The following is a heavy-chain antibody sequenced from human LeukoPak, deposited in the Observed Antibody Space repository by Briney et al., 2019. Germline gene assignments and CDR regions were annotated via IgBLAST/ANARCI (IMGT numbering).Heavy chain of an antibody. CDR2: ISSSSGGST. CDR3: AKYYYDSSGYYYPGAFDI. D-gene: IGHD3-22*01. J-gene: IGHJ3*02. CDR1: EFTVSSSY. Sequence: GGSLRLSCAASEFTVSSSYMSWVRQAPGKGLEWVSTISSSSGGSTYYADSVKGRFTISRDNSKNTLYLQMNNLRAEDTAVYYCAKYYYDSSGYYYPGAFDIWGQGTMVTVSS. V-gene: IGHV3-23*01.